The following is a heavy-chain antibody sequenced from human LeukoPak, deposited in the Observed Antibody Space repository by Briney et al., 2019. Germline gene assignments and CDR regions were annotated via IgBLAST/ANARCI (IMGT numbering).Heavy chain of an antibody. CDR3: ARGWELPDFDY. D-gene: IGHD1-26*01. J-gene: IGHJ4*02. V-gene: IGHV4-61*08. CDR2: IYYTGST. CDR1: GGSISSGGYY. Sequence: SETLPLTCAVSGGSISSGGYYWSWIRQPPGKGLEWIGYIYYTGSTNYNPSLESRVTISVDKSKNQFSLKLSSVTAADTAVYYCARGWELPDFDYWGQGTLVTVSS.